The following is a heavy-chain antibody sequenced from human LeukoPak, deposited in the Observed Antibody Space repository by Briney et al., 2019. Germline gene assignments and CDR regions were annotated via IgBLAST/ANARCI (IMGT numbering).Heavy chain of an antibody. CDR3: ARGEDEKYSSSWYRY. CDR1: GGSISSYY. V-gene: IGHV4-59*01. Sequence: KPSETLSLTCTVSGGSISSYYWSWMRQHPGKGLEWIGYIYYSGSTNYNPSLKSRVTISVDTSKNQFSLKLSSVTAADTAVYYCARGEDEKYSSSWYRYWGQGTLVTVSP. D-gene: IGHD6-13*01. J-gene: IGHJ4*02. CDR2: IYYSGST.